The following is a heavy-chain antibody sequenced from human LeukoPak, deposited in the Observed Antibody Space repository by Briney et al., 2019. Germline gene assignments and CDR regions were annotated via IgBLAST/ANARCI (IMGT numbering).Heavy chain of an antibody. D-gene: IGHD3-3*01. J-gene: IGHJ4*02. Sequence: ASVKGSCKASGYTFTSYYMHWVRQAPGQGLEWMGWINPNSGGTNYAQKFQGRVTMTRDTSISTAYMELSRLRSDDTAVYYCARDREWLLWGFDYWGQGTLVTVSS. V-gene: IGHV1-2*02. CDR1: GYTFTSYY. CDR3: ARDREWLLWGFDY. CDR2: INPNSGGT.